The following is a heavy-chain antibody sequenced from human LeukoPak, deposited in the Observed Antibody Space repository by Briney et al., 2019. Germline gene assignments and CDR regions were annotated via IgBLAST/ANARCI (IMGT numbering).Heavy chain of an antibody. D-gene: IGHD3-10*01. CDR1: GFTFISYG. CDR2: ISYDGSNK. J-gene: IGHJ4*02. Sequence: GGSLRVSCAASGFTFISYGMHWVRQAQGKGLEWVAVISYDGSNKYYADSVKGRFTISRDNSKSTLYLQMNSLRAEDTAVYYCAKDSTHYYGSGSYFDYWGQGTLVTVSS. CDR3: AKDSTHYYGSGSYFDY. V-gene: IGHV3-30*18.